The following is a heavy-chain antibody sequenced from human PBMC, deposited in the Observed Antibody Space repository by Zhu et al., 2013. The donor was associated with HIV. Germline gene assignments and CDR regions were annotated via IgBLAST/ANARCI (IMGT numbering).Heavy chain of an antibody. CDR1: GYTFISYF. V-gene: IGHV1-46*03. J-gene: IGHJ3*01. D-gene: IGHD6-25*01. Sequence: QVQLVQSGAEVKKPGASVKVSCKASGYTFISYFIHWVRQAPGQGLEWMGKINPGGGTTIFARSFQGRVTMTGDTSTSTVYMELSSLRLDDTAVYYCTRAVPGGLGSGAFDAWGQGIMVTVSS. CDR2: INPGGGTT. CDR3: TRAVPGGLGSGAFDA.